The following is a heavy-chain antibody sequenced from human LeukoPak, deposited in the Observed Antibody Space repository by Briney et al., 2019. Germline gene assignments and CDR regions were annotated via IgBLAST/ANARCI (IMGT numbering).Heavy chain of an antibody. Sequence: PGGSLRLSCVLSGFTVSSSYMAWVRQAPGKGLEWVSVIYSGSNTYYANSVKGRFTISRGNSENTVYLQMNSLRAEDTAVYYCARSLGRNPDYWGQGTLVTVSS. CDR3: ARSLGRNPDY. CDR1: GFTVSSSY. D-gene: IGHD4-23*01. J-gene: IGHJ4*02. V-gene: IGHV3-53*01. CDR2: IYSGSNT.